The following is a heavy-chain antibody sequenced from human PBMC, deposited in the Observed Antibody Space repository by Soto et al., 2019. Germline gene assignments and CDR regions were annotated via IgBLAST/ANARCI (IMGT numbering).Heavy chain of an antibody. Sequence: EVQLVESGGGLVKPGGSLRLSCAASGFTFSSYSMNWVRQAPGKGLEWVSSISSSSTYIYYADSVKGRFTISRDNAKNSLYLKMNCLRVEDTAVYYCARSPVEIVATSLYWFDSWGQGTLVTVSS. CDR2: ISSSSTYI. CDR3: ARSPVEIVATSLYWFDS. V-gene: IGHV3-21*01. J-gene: IGHJ5*01. D-gene: IGHD5-12*01. CDR1: GFTFSSYS.